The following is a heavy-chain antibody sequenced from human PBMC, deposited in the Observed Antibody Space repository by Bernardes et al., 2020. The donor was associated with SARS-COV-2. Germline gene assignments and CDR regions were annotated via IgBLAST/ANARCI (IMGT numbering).Heavy chain of an antibody. CDR1: GFTFSSYW. Sequence: GSLRLSFAASGFTFSSYWKHWVRPAPGKGLVLVSRINTDGGSTNYADSVKGRFTISRDNAKNTLYRQMNSLRADDTSVYYCARGTGNYGDWDYWGQGTLVTVSS. CDR2: INTDGGST. V-gene: IGHV3-74*01. J-gene: IGHJ4*02. D-gene: IGHD1-7*01. CDR3: ARGTGNYGDWDY.